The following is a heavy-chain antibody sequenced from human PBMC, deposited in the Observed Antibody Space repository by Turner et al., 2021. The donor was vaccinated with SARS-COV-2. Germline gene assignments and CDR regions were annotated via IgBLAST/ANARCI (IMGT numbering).Heavy chain of an antibody. J-gene: IGHJ4*02. CDR3: ARVDTTMIGGDY. CDR1: GLSFSSYT. D-gene: IGHD5-18*01. CDR2: ISPSSLFI. V-gene: IGHV3-21*06. Sequence: EVQLVESGGGLVKPGGSLRLYCAASGLSFSSYTMNWVRQAPGKGLEWVSSISPSSLFIYYADSVKGRFTLSRDNAKNSLSLHMNSLGAEDTAMYYCARVDTTMIGGDYWGQGIQVSVSS.